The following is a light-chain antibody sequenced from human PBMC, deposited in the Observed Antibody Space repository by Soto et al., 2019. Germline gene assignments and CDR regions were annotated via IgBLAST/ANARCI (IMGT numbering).Light chain of an antibody. CDR1: SGFVGSFSL. V-gene: IGLV2-23*01. CDR2: EGH. CDR3: CLYIGATTYV. J-gene: IGLJ1*01. Sequence: QTLLSQHASLSGSPGQSITISYTGTSGFVGSFSLVSWYQQHPGKAPKVMISEGHRRPSGVPDRFSGSTSVNSASLTISGLQADDEADYYGCLYIGATTYVFGTGPKVTVL.